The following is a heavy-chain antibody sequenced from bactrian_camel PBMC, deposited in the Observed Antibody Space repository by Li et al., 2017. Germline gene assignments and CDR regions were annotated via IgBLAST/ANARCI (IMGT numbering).Heavy chain of an antibody. V-gene: IGHV3S25*01. CDR3: VADQFRCHEPYGSRWFGDFGY. D-gene: IGHD6*01. Sequence: GSLTLSCSSHGYTGVLHCMGWFRQAPGQVREGVAGIGTGAGGGSTFYADSARGRFTISRDEAKKVVTLEMNRLKPEDTAMYYCVADQFRCHEPYGSRWFGDFGYWGQGTQVTVS. CDR2: IGTGAGGGST. J-gene: IGHJ6*01. CDR1: GYTGVLHC.